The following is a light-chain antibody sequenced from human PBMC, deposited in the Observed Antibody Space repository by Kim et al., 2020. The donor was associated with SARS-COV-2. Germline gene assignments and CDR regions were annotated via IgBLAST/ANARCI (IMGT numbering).Light chain of an antibody. CDR2: GAS. CDR3: QQYGSLSMYT. CDR1: QSVTSSY. J-gene: IGKJ2*01. V-gene: IGKV3-20*01. Sequence: SPGERATLSCRASQSVTSSYLAWYQQKPGQAPRLLVYGASRRATGIPDRFSGSGSGTDFTLTISRLEPEDFAVYYCQQYGSLSMYTFGQGTKLEI.